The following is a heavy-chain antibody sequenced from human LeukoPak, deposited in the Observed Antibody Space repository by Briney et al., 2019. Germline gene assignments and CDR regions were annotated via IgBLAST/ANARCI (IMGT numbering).Heavy chain of an antibody. D-gene: IGHD4-23*01. Sequence: GASVKVSCKASGYTFTSYAMHWVRQAPGQRLEWMGWINAGNGNTKYSQEFQGRVTITRDTSASTAYMELSSLRSEDMAVYYCARGRGGNSRAQNWYFDLWGRGTLVTVSS. J-gene: IGHJ2*01. CDR2: INAGNGNT. CDR1: GYTFTSYA. CDR3: ARGRGGNSRAQNWYFDL. V-gene: IGHV1-3*03.